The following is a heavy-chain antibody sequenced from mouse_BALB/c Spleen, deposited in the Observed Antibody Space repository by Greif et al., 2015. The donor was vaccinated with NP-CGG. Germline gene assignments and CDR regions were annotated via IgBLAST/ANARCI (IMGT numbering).Heavy chain of an antibody. V-gene: IGHV7-3*02. CDR3: ARDTRTFAY. CDR2: IRNKANGYTT. D-gene: IGHD3-3*01. J-gene: IGHJ3*01. Sequence: EVKLVESGGGLVQPGGSLRLSCATSGFTFTDYYMSWVRQPPGKALEWLGFIRNKANGYTTEYSASVKGRFTISRDNSQSILYLQVNALRAEDSATYYCARDTRTFAYWGQGTLVTVSA. CDR1: GFTFTDYY.